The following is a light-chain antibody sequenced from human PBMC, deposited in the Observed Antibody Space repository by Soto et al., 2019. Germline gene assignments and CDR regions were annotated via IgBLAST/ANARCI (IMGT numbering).Light chain of an antibody. V-gene: IGKV3-20*01. CDR3: QQYANPPWT. J-gene: IGKJ1*01. CDR2: GAS. CDR1: QSVSSSY. Sequence: EIVLTQSPGTLSLSPGEGATLSCRASQSVSSSYLAWYHQKPGQAPRLLIYGASSRTTGIPDRFSGGGSGTDFTLTISRLEPEDFAVYFCQQYANPPWTFGQGTKVDIK.